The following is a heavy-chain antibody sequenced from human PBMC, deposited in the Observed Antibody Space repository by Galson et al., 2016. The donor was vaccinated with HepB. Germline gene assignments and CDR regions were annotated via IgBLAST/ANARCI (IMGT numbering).Heavy chain of an antibody. D-gene: IGHD3-10*01. CDR2: INPSGGST. CDR1: GYTFTSYY. Sequence: SVKVSCKASGYTFTSYYMHWVRQAPVQGLEWMGIINPSGGSTSYAQKFQGRVTMTRDTSTSTVYMELSSLRSEDTAVYYCVRDRWYFYGSGGGYGMDVWGQGSTVTVSS. V-gene: IGHV1-46*01. J-gene: IGHJ6*02. CDR3: VRDRWYFYGSGGGYGMDV.